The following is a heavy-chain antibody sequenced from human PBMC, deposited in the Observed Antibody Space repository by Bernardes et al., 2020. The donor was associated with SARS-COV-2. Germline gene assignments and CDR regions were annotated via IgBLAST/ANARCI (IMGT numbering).Heavy chain of an antibody. CDR2: ISWNSGSI. Sequence: GGSLRLSCAASGFTFDDYAMHWVRQAPGKGLEWVSGISWNSGSIGYADSVKGRFTISRDNAKNSLYLQMNSLRAEDTALYYCAKDLGYCSSTSCYTMGYYYYYGMDVWGQGTTVTVSS. CDR1: GFTFDDYA. J-gene: IGHJ6*02. V-gene: IGHV3-9*01. D-gene: IGHD2-2*02. CDR3: AKDLGYCSSTSCYTMGYYYYYGMDV.